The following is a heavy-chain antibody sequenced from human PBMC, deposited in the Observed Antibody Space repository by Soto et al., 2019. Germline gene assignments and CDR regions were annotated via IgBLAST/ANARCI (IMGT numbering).Heavy chain of an antibody. Sequence: EVQLVESGGGLVQPGGSLRLSCAASGLTVRSNYMSWVRQAPGKGLEWVSVIYSGGSTYYADSVKGRFTIYRDNSKNPLYLHMNSLRAEDTAVYYCARSTELIFVVVIDQDYWGQGTLVTVCS. V-gene: IGHV3-66*01. CDR3: ARSTELIFVVVIDQDY. D-gene: IGHD3-3*01. J-gene: IGHJ4*02. CDR1: GLTVRSNY. CDR2: IYSGGST.